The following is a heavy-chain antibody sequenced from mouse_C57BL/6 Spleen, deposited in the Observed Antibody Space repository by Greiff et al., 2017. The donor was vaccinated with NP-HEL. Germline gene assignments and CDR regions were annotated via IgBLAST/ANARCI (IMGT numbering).Heavy chain of an antibody. CDR1: GFTFSDYG. CDR2: ISSGSSTI. V-gene: IGHV5-17*01. Sequence: VNVVESGGGLVKPGGSLKLSCAASGFTFSDYGMHWVRQAPEKGLEWVAYISSGSSTIYYADTVKGRFTISRDNAKNTLFLQMTSLRSEDTAMYYCASDYGSRAMDYWGQGTSVTVSS. D-gene: IGHD1-1*01. CDR3: ASDYGSRAMDY. J-gene: IGHJ4*01.